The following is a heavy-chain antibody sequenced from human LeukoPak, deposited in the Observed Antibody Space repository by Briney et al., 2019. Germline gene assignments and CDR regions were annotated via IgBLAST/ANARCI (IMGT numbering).Heavy chain of an antibody. J-gene: IGHJ4*02. V-gene: IGHV4-59*01. CDR2: IYYSGST. Sequence: SETLSLTCTVSGGSISSYYWSWIRQPPGKGLEWIGYIYYSGSTNYNPSLKSRVTISVDTSKNQFSLRLSSVTAADTAVYYCARDPSGYFNYWGQGTLVTVSS. D-gene: IGHD3-22*01. CDR3: ARDPSGYFNY. CDR1: GGSISSYY.